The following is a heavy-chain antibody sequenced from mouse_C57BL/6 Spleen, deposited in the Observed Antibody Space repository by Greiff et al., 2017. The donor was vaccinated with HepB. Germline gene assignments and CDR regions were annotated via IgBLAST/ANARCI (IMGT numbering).Heavy chain of an antibody. CDR2: IYPGDGDT. V-gene: IGHV1-82*01. J-gene: IGHJ1*03. D-gene: IGHD1-1*01. CDR3: ARQISTVPPWYFDV. CDR1: GSAFSSSW. Sequence: VQLQQSGPELVKPGASVKISCKASGSAFSSSWMNWVKQRPGMGLEWIGRIYPGDGDTNYNGKFKGMATLTADKSSSTAYMQLSILTSEDSAVYFCARQISTVPPWYFDVWGTGTTVTVSS.